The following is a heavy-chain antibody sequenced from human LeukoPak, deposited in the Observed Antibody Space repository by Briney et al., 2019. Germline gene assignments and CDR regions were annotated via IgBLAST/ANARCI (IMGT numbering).Heavy chain of an antibody. J-gene: IGHJ4*02. CDR2: IYHSGST. CDR1: GYSISSGYY. D-gene: IGHD6-19*01. CDR3: ARDYPVAGFDY. V-gene: IGHV4-38-2*02. Sequence: SETLSLTCTVSGYSISSGYYWGWLRQPPGKGLEWIGSIYHSGSTYYNPSLKSRVTISVDTSKNQFSLKLSSVTAADTAVYYCARDYPVAGFDYWGQGTLVTVSS.